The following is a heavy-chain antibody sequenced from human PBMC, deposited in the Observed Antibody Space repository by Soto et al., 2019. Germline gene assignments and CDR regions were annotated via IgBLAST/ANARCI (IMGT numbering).Heavy chain of an antibody. Sequence: QVQLVQSGAEVKKPGASVKVSCKASGYTFTSYGISWVRQAPGQGLEWMGWISAYNGNTNYAQKLQGGVTMTTDTSTSSAYMELRSLRSDDTAVSYCARDRPYYDFWSGPIDYWGQGTLVTVSS. J-gene: IGHJ4*02. CDR1: GYTFTSYG. D-gene: IGHD3-3*01. CDR2: ISAYNGNT. CDR3: ARDRPYYDFWSGPIDY. V-gene: IGHV1-18*01.